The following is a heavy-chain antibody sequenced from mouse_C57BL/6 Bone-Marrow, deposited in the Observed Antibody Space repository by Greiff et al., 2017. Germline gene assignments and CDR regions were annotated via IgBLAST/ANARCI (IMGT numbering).Heavy chain of an antibody. V-gene: IGHV1-26*01. CDR1: GYTFTDYY. CDR2: INPNNVGT. D-gene: IGHD1-1*01. J-gene: IGHJ3*01. CDR3: ARLILRY. Sequence: VQLQQSGPELVKPGASVKISCKASGYTFTDYYMNWVKQSHGKSLEWIGDINPNNVGTSYNQKFKGKATLTVDKSSSTAYMELRSLTSEDSAVYYCARLILRYWGQGTLVTVSA.